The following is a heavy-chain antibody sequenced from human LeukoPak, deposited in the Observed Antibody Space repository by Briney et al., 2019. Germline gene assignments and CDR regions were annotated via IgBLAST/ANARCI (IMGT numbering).Heavy chain of an antibody. J-gene: IGHJ5*02. CDR2: ISSSSSYI. D-gene: IGHD2-2*03. CDR1: GFTFSSYS. Sequence: PGGSLRLSCAASGFTFSSYSMNWVRQAPGKGLEWVSSISSSSSYIYYADSVKGRFTISRDNAKNSLYLQMNSLRAKDTAVYYCARDGYCSSTSCGNWFDPWGQGTLVTVSS. CDR3: ARDGYCSSTSCGNWFDP. V-gene: IGHV3-21*01.